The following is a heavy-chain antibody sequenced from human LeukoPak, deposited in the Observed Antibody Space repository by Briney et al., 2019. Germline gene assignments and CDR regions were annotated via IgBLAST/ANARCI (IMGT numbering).Heavy chain of an antibody. J-gene: IGHJ6*03. CDR2: IYTSGST. Sequence: SETLSLTCTVSGGSISSYYWSWTRQPPGKGLEWIGYIYTSGSTYYNPSLKSRVTISVDTSKNQFSLKLSSVTAADTAVYYCARRLGYCSSTGCYKGYYYYYMGVWGKGTTVTVSS. CDR1: GGSISSYY. V-gene: IGHV4-4*09. CDR3: ARRLGYCSSTGCYKGYYYYYMGV. D-gene: IGHD2-2*02.